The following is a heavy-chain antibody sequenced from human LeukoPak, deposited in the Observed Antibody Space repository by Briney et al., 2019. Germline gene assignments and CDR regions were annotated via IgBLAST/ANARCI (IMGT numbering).Heavy chain of an antibody. CDR1: GGSFSGYY. D-gene: IGHD3-16*01. Sequence: SETLSLTCAVYGGSFSGYYWSWIRQPPGKGLEWIGEINHSGSTNYNPSLKSRVTISVDTSKNQFSLKLRSVTAADTATYYCASLLIVFGGTLARDWGLGTLVIVSS. CDR2: INHSGST. CDR3: ASLLIVFGGTLARD. V-gene: IGHV4-34*01. J-gene: IGHJ4*02.